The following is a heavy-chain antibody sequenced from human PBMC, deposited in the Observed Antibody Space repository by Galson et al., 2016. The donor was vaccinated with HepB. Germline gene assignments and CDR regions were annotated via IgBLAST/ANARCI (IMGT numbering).Heavy chain of an antibody. V-gene: IGHV4-34*01. CDR3: ARGDNPDYGDYASVYYYMDV. CDR1: GGSFSGYY. CDR2: INHSGST. Sequence: ETLSLTCAVYGGSFSGYYWSWIRQPPGKGLEWIGEINHSGSTNYNPSLKSRVTISVDTSKNQFSLKLSSVTAADTAVYYCARGDNPDYGDYASVYYYMDVWGKGTTVTVSS. D-gene: IGHD4-17*01. J-gene: IGHJ6*03.